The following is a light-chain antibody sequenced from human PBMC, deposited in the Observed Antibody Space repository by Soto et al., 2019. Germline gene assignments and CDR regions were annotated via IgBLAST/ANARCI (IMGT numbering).Light chain of an antibody. V-gene: IGLV1-44*01. CDR2: NNN. CDR1: SSNIGGNP. Sequence: QSVLTQPPSASGTPVQRVTISCSGSSSNIGGNPVNWYQQPPGTAPKLPIYNNNQRPSGVPARFSGSKSGTSASLAISGLKFEDEADYYCASWHDSLTGPVFGRAPKVTVL. J-gene: IGLJ3*02. CDR3: ASWHDSLTGPV.